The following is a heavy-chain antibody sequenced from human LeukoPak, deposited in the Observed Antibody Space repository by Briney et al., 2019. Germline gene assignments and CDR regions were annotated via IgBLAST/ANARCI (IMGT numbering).Heavy chain of an antibody. D-gene: IGHD2-2*01. J-gene: IGHJ4*02. CDR2: ILYDGSTQ. CDR1: GFTFSTFS. CDR3: ARVDCRSTSCSPFDY. Sequence: GGSLRLSCAASGFTFSTFSMHWVRQAPGKGLEWVAVILYDGSTQYYADSVRGRFTASRDNSKDTLYLQMNSLRVEDTAVYYCARVDCRSTSCSPFDYWGLGTLVTVSS. V-gene: IGHV3-30*04.